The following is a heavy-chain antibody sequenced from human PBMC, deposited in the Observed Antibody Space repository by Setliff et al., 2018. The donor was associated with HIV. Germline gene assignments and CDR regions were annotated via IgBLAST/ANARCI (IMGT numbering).Heavy chain of an antibody. CDR2: ISSSSAYV. CDR1: GFTFSTSN. V-gene: IGHV3-21*01. D-gene: IGHD3-16*02. Sequence: PGGSLRLSCAASGFTFSTSNMSWVRQAPGKGLEWVSSISSSSAYVYYADSVKGRFTVSRDNAKNSLYLHMNSLRAEDTAVYYCARAQDVWGSYRYTNYYYYMDVWGKGTTVTVSS. J-gene: IGHJ6*03. CDR3: ARAQDVWGSYRYTNYYYYMDV.